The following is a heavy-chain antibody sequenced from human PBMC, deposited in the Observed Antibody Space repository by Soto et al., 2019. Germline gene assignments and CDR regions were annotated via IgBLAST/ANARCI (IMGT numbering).Heavy chain of an antibody. CDR3: AREGGDIVQVPYY. J-gene: IGHJ4*02. D-gene: IGHD2-15*01. V-gene: IGHV4-34*01. CDR2: ISHSGSS. Sequence: PSETLSLTCAVYGGSFSGYYWSWIRQPPGKGLEWIGEISHSGSSNYNPSLKGRVSISVDTSKNQFSLEVISVTAADTAVYFCAREGGDIVQVPYYWGQGTLVTVSS. CDR1: GGSFSGYY.